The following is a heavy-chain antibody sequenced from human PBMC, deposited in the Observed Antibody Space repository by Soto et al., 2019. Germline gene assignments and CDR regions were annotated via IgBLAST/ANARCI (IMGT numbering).Heavy chain of an antibody. V-gene: IGHV3-23*01. CDR3: AKRFFGSGSPPGAFDV. J-gene: IGHJ3*01. Sequence: GGSLRLSCAASGFTFSKYAMSWVRQAPGKGPEWVSFISGSGNGTYYADSVKGWFTISRDNSKNTLYVQMNNLGVEDTAIYYCAKRFFGSGSPPGAFDVWGQGTMVTVSS. CDR1: GFTFSKYA. D-gene: IGHD3-10*01. CDR2: ISGSGNGT.